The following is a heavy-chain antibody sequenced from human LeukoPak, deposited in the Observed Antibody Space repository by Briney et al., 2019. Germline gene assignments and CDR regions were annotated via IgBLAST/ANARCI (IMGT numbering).Heavy chain of an antibody. CDR2: IRSKAYGGTT. CDR1: GFTFGDYA. D-gene: IGHD1-14*01. CDR3: TRDREPRGPPVPYYFDY. V-gene: IGHV3-49*03. Sequence: GGSLRLSCTASGFTFGDYAMSWFRQAPGKGLEWVGFIRSKAYGGTTEYAASVKGRFTISRDDSKSIAYLQMNSLKTEDTAVYYCTRDREPRGPPVPYYFDYWGQGTLVTVSS. J-gene: IGHJ4*02.